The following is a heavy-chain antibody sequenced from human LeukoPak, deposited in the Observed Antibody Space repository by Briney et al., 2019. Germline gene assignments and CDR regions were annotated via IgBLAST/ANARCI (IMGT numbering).Heavy chain of an antibody. CDR1: GFTFSNAW. J-gene: IGHJ3*02. CDR2: IKSKTDGGTT. Sequence: PGGSLRLSCAPSGFTFSNAWMSWVRQAPGKGLEWVGRIKSKTDGGTTDYAAPVKARFTISTDDSKNTLYLQMTSLKTEDTAVYYCTTDGDCAAFDIWGQGTMVTVSS. V-gene: IGHV3-15*01. CDR3: TTDGDCAAFDI. D-gene: IGHD2-21*02.